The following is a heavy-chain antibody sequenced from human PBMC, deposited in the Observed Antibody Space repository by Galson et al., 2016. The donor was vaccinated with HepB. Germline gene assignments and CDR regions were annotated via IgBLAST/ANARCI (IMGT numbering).Heavy chain of an antibody. Sequence: TLSLTCTVSGGSINSVGFYWSWIRLLPGKGLEWIGYIHNSGSTYYNTSLRSRFFLSLDKSKSQFFLKVNSVTAADTAVYYCARRARPSPTSPGSFDYWGHGTLVTVSS. D-gene: IGHD1-26*01. CDR3: ARRARPSPTSPGSFDY. CDR1: GGSINSVGFY. CDR2: IHNSGST. J-gene: IGHJ5*01. V-gene: IGHV4-31*03.